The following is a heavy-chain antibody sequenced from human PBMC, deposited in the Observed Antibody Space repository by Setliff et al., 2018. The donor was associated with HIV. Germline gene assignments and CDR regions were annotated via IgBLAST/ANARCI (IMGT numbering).Heavy chain of an antibody. CDR2: VSSRGDT. D-gene: IGHD4-17*01. Sequence: KTSETLSLTCTVSDDSISSNYWSWIRQSAGKGLEWIGRVSSRGDTNYNPSLKSRVTMSVDTSKNQFSLKLTSVTASDTAVYYCARAAAGNTGPFDLWGQGSPVTVSS. V-gene: IGHV4-4*07. CDR3: ARAAAGNTGPFDL. CDR1: DDSISSNY. J-gene: IGHJ4*02.